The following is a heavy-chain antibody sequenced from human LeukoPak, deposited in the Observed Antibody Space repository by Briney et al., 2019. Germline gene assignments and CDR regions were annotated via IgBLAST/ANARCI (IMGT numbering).Heavy chain of an antibody. J-gene: IGHJ1*01. CDR3: ARGLKFIVGAVYFQH. CDR1: GFTFSSYS. D-gene: IGHD1-26*01. Sequence: GGSLRLSCAASGFTFSSYSMNWVRQAPGKGLEWVSYISSSSSTIYYADSVKGRFTISRDNAKNSLYLQMNSLRAEDTAVYYCARGLKFIVGAVYFQHWGQGTLVAVSS. V-gene: IGHV3-48*01. CDR2: ISSSSSTI.